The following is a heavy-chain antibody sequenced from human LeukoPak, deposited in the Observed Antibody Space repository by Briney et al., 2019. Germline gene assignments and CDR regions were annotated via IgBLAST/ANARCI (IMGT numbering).Heavy chain of an antibody. CDR1: GGSISNYF. CDR2: IYYSGST. J-gene: IGHJ5*02. CDR3: ARVDSRRYYDILTGYRGGEGWFDP. V-gene: IGHV4-59*01. Sequence: PSETLSLTCSVSGGSISNYFWSWIRQPPGKGLECIGFIYYSGSTNYNPSLKSRVTISVDTSKNQFSLKLSSVTAADTAVYYCARVDSRRYYDILTGYRGGEGWFDPWGQGTLVTVSS. D-gene: IGHD3-9*01.